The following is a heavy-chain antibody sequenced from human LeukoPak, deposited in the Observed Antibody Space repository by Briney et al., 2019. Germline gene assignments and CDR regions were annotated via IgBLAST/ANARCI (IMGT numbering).Heavy chain of an antibody. V-gene: IGHV3-30*02. CDR3: AKVPLSSSGWDREYYFDY. D-gene: IGHD6-19*01. J-gene: IGHJ4*02. CDR1: GFTFTSYS. CDR2: IRSDSSNQ. Sequence: GGSLRLSCAASGFTFTSYSMNWVRQAPGKGPEWVAFIRSDSSNQYYADSVKGRFTISRDNSKNTLFLEMNSLRAEDTAVYYCAKVPLSSSGWDREYYFDYWGQGTLVTVSS.